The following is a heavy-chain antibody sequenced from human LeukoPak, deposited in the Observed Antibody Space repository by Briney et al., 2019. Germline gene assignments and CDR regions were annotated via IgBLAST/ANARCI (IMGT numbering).Heavy chain of an antibody. Sequence: GGSLRLSCAASGFSFSDHEMNWVRQAPGKGLEWVSYLSSSGNAYYADSVKGRFTISRDNSKNSLYLQMTSLRAEATAVYYCASGRGSYSPDYWGQGTLVTVSS. CDR3: ASGRGSYSPDY. CDR1: GFSFSDHE. CDR2: LSSSGNA. J-gene: IGHJ4*02. D-gene: IGHD1-26*01. V-gene: IGHV3-48*03.